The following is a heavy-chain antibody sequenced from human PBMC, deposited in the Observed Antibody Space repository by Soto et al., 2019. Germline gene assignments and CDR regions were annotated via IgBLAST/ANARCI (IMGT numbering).Heavy chain of an antibody. CDR2: IPGSGTST. CDR1: GFTFSSYA. V-gene: IGHV3-23*01. J-gene: IGHJ4*02. D-gene: IGHD6-6*01. CDR3: AKIGSSSSVSLPLVLLDY. Sequence: GWSLRLSCAASGFTFSSYAMSWVRQSPGKGLEWVSAIPGSGTSTYYAGSVKGRFTISRDNSKNTLYLQMNSLRVEDTAVYYCAKIGSSSSVSLPLVLLDYWGQGALVTVSS.